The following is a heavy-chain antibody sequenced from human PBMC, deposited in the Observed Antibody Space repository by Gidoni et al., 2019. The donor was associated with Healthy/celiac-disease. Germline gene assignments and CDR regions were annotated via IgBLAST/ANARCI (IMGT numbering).Heavy chain of an antibody. D-gene: IGHD5-18*01. CDR3: ARSGYSYGRLIREYYGMDV. CDR2: IYYSGST. V-gene: IGHV4-59*01. Sequence: QVQLQESGPGLVKPSETLSLTCTVSGGSISSYSWSWIRQPPWKGLEWIGYIYYSGSTNYNPSLKRRVTISVDTSKNQFSRKLSSVTAADTAVYYCARSGYSYGRLIREYYGMDVWGQGTTVTVSS. J-gene: IGHJ6*02. CDR1: GGSISSYS.